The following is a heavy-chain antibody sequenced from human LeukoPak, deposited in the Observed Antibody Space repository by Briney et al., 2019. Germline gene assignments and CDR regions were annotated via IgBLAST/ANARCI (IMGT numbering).Heavy chain of an antibody. Sequence: PGGSLRLSCAASGFTFDDYAMHWVRQAPGKGLEWGSGISWNSGSIGYADSVKGRFTISRDNAKNSLYLQMNSLRAEDTALYYCAKDMRKWQQLVQEFDPWGQGTLVTVSS. J-gene: IGHJ5*02. CDR1: GFTFDDYA. V-gene: IGHV3-9*01. CDR3: AKDMRKWQQLVQEFDP. CDR2: ISWNSGSI. D-gene: IGHD6-13*01.